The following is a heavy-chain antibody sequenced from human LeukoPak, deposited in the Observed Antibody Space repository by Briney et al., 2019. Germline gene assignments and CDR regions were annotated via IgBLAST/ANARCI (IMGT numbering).Heavy chain of an antibody. J-gene: IGHJ3*02. CDR3: ARDGRATSGHDAFDI. CDR2: IIPIFGTA. CDR1: GGTFSSYA. V-gene: IGHV1-69*13. Sequence: SVKVSCKASGGTFSSYAISWVRQAPGQGLEWMGGIIPIFGTANYAQEFQGRVTITADESTSTAYMELSSLRSEDTAVYYCARDGRATSGHDAFDIWGQGTMVTVSS. D-gene: IGHD1-26*01.